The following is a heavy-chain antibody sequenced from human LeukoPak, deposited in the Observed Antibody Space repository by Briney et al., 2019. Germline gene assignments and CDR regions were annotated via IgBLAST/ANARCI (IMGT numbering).Heavy chain of an antibody. V-gene: IGHV1-2*02. CDR1: GYTFTGYY. D-gene: IGHD3-9*01. CDR2: INPNSGGT. CDR3: FFQAEDGIRDFDWFPIGGGNYYYYYGMDV. Sequence: GASVKVSCKASGYTFTGYYMHWVRQAPGQGLEWMGWINPNSGGTNYAQKFQGRVTMTRDTSISTAYRELSRLRSDDTAVYYFFFQAEDGIRDFDWFPIGGGNYYYYYGMDVWGQGTTVTVSS. J-gene: IGHJ6*02.